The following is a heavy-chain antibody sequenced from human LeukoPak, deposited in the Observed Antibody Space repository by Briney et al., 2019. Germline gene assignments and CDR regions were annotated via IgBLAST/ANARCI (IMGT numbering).Heavy chain of an antibody. Sequence: SETLSLTCTVSGGSISSSGYYWGWIRQPPGKGLEWIGSIYYSGSTYYNPSLKSRVTISVDTSKNQFSLKLSSVTAADTAVYYCARLSVPIDYWGQGTLVTVSS. CDR2: IYYSGST. J-gene: IGHJ4*02. V-gene: IGHV4-39*01. D-gene: IGHD2-2*01. CDR1: GGSISSSGYY. CDR3: ARLSVPIDY.